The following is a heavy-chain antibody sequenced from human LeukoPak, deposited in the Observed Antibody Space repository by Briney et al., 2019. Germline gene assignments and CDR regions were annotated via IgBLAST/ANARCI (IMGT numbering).Heavy chain of an antibody. CDR1: GYTFTSYG. D-gene: IGHD3-22*01. J-gene: IGHJ4*02. Sequence: ASVKVSCRASGYTFTSYGISWVRQAPGQGLEWMGWISAYNGNTNYAQKLQGRVTMTTDTSTSTAYMELRSLRSDDTAVYYCARVGSQYYYDSSGYYYFDYWGQGTLVTVSS. V-gene: IGHV1-18*01. CDR3: ARVGSQYYYDSSGYYYFDY. CDR2: ISAYNGNT.